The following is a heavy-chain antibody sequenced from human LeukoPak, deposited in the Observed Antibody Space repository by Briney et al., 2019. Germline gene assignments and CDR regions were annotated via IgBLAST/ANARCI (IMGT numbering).Heavy chain of an antibody. D-gene: IGHD6-13*01. CDR3: ARVPGIAAAGTLGRTGWFDP. CDR1: GYTFTSYG. CDR2: ISAYNGNT. Sequence: ASVKVSCKASGYTFTSYGISWVRQAPGQGLEWMGWISAYNGNTNYAQKLQGRVTMTTDTSTSTAYMELRSLRSGDTAVYYCARVPGIAAAGTLGRTGWFDPWGQGTLVTVSS. J-gene: IGHJ5*02. V-gene: IGHV1-18*01.